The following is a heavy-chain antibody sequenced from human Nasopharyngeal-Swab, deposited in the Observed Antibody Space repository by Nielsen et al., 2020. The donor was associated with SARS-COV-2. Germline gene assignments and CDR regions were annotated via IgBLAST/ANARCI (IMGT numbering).Heavy chain of an antibody. CDR2: TYHSGST. J-gene: IGHJ5*02. Sequence: WIRQSPGNGLEWIGSTYHSGSTNNNPSLKSRVTITVDTSKNQVSLKLTSVTAADTAVYYCAREHIIGNWFDPWGQGTLVTVSS. V-gene: IGHV4-59*01. D-gene: IGHD3-3*01. CDR3: AREHIIGNWFDP.